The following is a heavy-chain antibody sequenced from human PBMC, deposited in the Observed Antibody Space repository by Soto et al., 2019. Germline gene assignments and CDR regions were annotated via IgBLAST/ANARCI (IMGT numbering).Heavy chain of an antibody. V-gene: IGHV4-30-4*01. CDR2: IYYSGST. CDR1: GGSISSGNYY. J-gene: IGHJ4*01. Sequence: SETLSLTCTVSGGSISSGNYYWSWIRQPPGKGLEWIGYIYYSGSTYYNPSLKSRVTISVDTSKNQFSLKLSSVTAADTAVYYCARVRGSGFADYWGQGTLVTSSS. CDR3: ARVRGSGFADY. D-gene: IGHD3-3*01.